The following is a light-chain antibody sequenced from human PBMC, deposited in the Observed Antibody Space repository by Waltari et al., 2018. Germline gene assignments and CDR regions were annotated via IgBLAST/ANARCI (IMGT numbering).Light chain of an antibody. J-gene: IGKJ4*02. CDR1: LNIYFH. V-gene: IGKV3D-15*01. CDR2: GAS. CDR3: QQNNSWPRT. Sequence: EIVMTQSPATLSVSPGERAPLSCRASLNIYFHLAWYQQRPGQAPRVLVYGASSRDTGIPSRFSGSGSGTEFTLTISSLQSEDLAFYFCQQNNSWPRTFGGGTKVEVK.